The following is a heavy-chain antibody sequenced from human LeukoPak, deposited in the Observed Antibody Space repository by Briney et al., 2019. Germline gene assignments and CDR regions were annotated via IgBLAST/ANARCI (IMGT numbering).Heavy chain of an antibody. J-gene: IGHJ4*02. CDR1: GFTFSSYA. D-gene: IGHD4-17*01. CDR2: ISYDGSNK. Sequence: GGSLRLSCSASGFTFSSYAMHWVRWAPGKGLEWVAVISYDGSNKYYADSVKGRFTISRDNSKNTLYLQMNSLRAEDTAVYYCARGGAYGDYVDYWGQGTLVTVSS. V-gene: IGHV3-30*04. CDR3: ARGGAYGDYVDY.